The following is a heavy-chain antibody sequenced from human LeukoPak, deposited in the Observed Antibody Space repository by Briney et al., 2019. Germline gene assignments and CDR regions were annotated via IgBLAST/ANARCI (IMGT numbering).Heavy chain of an antibody. CDR1: GYTFTSYG. CDR3: ARGSYDILTGRFKYYYYMDV. CDR2: ISAYNGNT. D-gene: IGHD3-9*01. Sequence: ASVKVSCKASGYTFTSYGISWVRQAPGQGLEWMGWISAYNGNTNYAQKLQGRVNMTTDTSTSTAYMELRSLRSDDTAVYYCARGSYDILTGRFKYYYYMDVWGKGTTVTISS. J-gene: IGHJ6*03. V-gene: IGHV1-18*01.